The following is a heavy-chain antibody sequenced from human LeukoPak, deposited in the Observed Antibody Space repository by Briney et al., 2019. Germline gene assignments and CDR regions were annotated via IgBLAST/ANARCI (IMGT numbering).Heavy chain of an antibody. V-gene: IGHV3-21*01. Sequence: GGSLRLSCAASGFTFSSYNMNWVRQAPGRGLEWVSSISSSSTYIYYTDSMKGRFTISRDNAKSSLYLQMNSLRAEDTAVYYCASLPWLVRWVYYWGQGTLVTVSS. CDR3: ASLPWLVRWVYY. J-gene: IGHJ4*02. D-gene: IGHD6-19*01. CDR1: GFTFSSYN. CDR2: ISSSSTYI.